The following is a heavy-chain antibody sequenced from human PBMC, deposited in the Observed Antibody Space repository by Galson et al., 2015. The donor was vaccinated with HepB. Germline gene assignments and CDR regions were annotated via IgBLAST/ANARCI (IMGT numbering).Heavy chain of an antibody. V-gene: IGHV4-30-4*07. CDR2: IHYSGST. CDR1: GASVSSGGFS. D-gene: IGHD3-16*01. Sequence: TLSLTCAVSGASVSSGGFSWTWIRQPPGKGLEWVASIHYSGSTYYNPSLKSRLNISLDTSKNQFSLTLSSATSADTAVYYSATGHHSLGGYFGMDVWGQGTTVTVSS. J-gene: IGHJ6*02. CDR3: ATGHHSLGGYFGMDV.